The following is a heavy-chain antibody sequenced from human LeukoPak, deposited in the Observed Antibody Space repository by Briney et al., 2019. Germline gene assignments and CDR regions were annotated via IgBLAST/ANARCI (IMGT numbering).Heavy chain of an antibody. J-gene: IGHJ4*02. D-gene: IGHD5-12*01. CDR3: AREKNDIVLTSYYFDY. V-gene: IGHV3-23*01. Sequence: GGSLRLSCAASGFTFSNYAMSWVRQAPGMGLEWVSSISSSGGSTFYADSVKGRFTISRDNSKNTLYLQMNSLRAEDTAVYYCAREKNDIVLTSYYFDYWGQGTLVTVSS. CDR2: ISSSGGST. CDR1: GFTFSNYA.